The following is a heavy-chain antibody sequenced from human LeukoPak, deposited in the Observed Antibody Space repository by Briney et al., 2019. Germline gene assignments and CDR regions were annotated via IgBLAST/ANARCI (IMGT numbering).Heavy chain of an antibody. J-gene: IGHJ6*02. CDR1: GFSFDDYA. D-gene: IGHD1-1*01. CDR3: AGGTYYYYGMDV. V-gene: IGHV3-9*01. CDR2: ISWNSGSL. Sequence: PGGSLRLSCAASGFSFDDYAMHWVRQGPGKGLEWVSGISWNSGSLDYADSVKGRFTISRDNAKNSLYLQMNSLKAEDTALYYCAGGTYYYYGMDVWGQGTTVTVSS.